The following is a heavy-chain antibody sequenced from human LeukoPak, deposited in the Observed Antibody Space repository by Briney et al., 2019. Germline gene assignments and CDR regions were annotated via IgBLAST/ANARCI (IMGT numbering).Heavy chain of an antibody. V-gene: IGHV7-4-1*02. CDR2: INTNTGSP. CDR3: VRGIDTTGYFND. J-gene: IGHJ4*02. D-gene: IGHD3-22*01. Sequence: ASVKVSCKASGYAFTSHDINWVRQAPGQGLEWMGWINTNTGSPTYAQGLTGRFVFSLDTSVSTAFLQINSLKAEDTALYYCVRGIDTTGYFNDWGQGTLVTVSS. CDR1: GYAFTSHD.